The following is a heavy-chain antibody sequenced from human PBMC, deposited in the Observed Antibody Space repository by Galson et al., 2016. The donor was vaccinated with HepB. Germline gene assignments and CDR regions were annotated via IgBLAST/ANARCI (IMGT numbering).Heavy chain of an antibody. CDR1: GGSFSGYY. D-gene: IGHD3-3*01. CDR3: ARVKGDTDDLNAIPSFYAFDI. Sequence: SETLSLTCAVSGGSFSGYYWSWIRQPPGRGLEWIGYIYYTGSTSYKPSLKSRVTISFDTSKNQFSLKLNSVTAADTAVYYCARVKGDTDDLNAIPSFYAFDIWGQGTMVTVSS. J-gene: IGHJ3*02. V-gene: IGHV4-59*01. CDR2: IYYTGST.